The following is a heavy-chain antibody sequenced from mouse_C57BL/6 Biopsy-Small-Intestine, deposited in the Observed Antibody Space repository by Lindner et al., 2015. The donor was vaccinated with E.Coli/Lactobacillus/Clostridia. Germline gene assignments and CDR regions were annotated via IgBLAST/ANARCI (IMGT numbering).Heavy chain of an antibody. Sequence: SVKVSCKATGYTFTSFGISWVRQAPGQGLEWMGWISAYNGNTNYAQNFQGRVTLTTDTSTNTAYMELRSLRSDDTAIYYCARDYGDSYWYFDLWGRGTLVTVSS. CDR2: ISAYNGNT. D-gene: IGHD2-13*01. CDR1: GYTFTSFG. J-gene: IGHJ1*01. V-gene: IGHV1-7*01. CDR3: ARDYGDSYWYFDL.